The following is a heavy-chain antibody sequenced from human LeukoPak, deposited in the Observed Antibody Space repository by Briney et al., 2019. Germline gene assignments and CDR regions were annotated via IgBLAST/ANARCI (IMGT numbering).Heavy chain of an antibody. D-gene: IGHD6-13*01. Sequence: QSGGSLRLSCAASGFTFSSYGMHWVRQAPGKGLEWVAFIRYDGSNKYYADSVKGRFTISRDNSKNTLYLQMNSLRAEDTAVYYCAKIDSSPWDFDYWGQGTLVTVPS. CDR2: IRYDGSNK. CDR3: AKIDSSPWDFDY. J-gene: IGHJ4*02. CDR1: GFTFSSYG. V-gene: IGHV3-30*02.